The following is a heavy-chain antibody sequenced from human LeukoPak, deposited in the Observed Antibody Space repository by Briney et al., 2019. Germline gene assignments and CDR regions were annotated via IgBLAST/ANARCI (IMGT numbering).Heavy chain of an antibody. J-gene: IGHJ6*03. CDR2: INPNNDDT. D-gene: IGHD6-13*01. V-gene: IGHV1-2*02. CDR1: GYTFTGYF. Sequence: ASVKVSCKASGYTFTGYFMHWVRQAPGQGLEWMGWINPNNDDTNYAQRFQGRVTLTRETSISTAYMELSRLRSDDTAVYYCARGVSPPYDYYYYMDVWGKGTTVTVSS. CDR3: ARGVSPPYDYYYYMDV.